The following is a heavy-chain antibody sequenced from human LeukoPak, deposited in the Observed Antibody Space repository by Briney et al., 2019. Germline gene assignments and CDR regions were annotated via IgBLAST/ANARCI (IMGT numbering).Heavy chain of an antibody. J-gene: IGHJ4*02. CDR1: GYSFISFH. CDR3: ARHSLIGTTPFDY. D-gene: IGHD1-20*01. CDR2: INPSGGST. Sequence: GASVTDSCKASGYSFISFHIHWVRQAPGQGREWMGVINPSGGSTAYAQQFQGRVTMTRDTSTSTVYMELSSLRAEDTAVYYCARHSLIGTTPFDYWGQGTLVTVSS. V-gene: IGHV1-46*01.